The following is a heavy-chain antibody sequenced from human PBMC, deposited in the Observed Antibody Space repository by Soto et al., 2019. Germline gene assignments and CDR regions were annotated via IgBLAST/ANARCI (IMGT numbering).Heavy chain of an antibody. D-gene: IGHD2-8*02. V-gene: IGHV1-2*02. CDR2: INPDSGAT. CDR1: GYSFTGYY. Sequence: HEHLVQSGAEVKRPGASLKVSCKASGYSFTGYYIHWVRQAPGPGLEWMGWINPDSGATNYAQNFHGRLTLTSDTYISTDSMDPTRLTSEHTAVYYVASCDYGTGCYPLPYFDSWGHANLVIVSS. CDR3: ASCDYGTGCYPLPYFDS. J-gene: IGHJ4*01.